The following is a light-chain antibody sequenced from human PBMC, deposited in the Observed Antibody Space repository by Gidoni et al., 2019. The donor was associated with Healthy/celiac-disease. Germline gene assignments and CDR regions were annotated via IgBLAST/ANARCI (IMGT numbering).Light chain of an antibody. V-gene: IGKV3-15*01. CDR3: QQYNNWLWT. J-gene: IGKJ1*01. CDR1: QSVSSN. Sequence: EIVMTQSPATLSVSPGERATLSCRASQSVSSNLAWYQQKPGQAPRLLIYGASTRATGIPARFSGSGSGTAFTLTSSRLQSEAFAVYYCQQYNNWLWTFGQGTKVEIK. CDR2: GAS.